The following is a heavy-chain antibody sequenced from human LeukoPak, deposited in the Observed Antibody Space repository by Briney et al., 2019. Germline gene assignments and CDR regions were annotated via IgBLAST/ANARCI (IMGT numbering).Heavy chain of an antibody. V-gene: IGHV3-66*01. CDR1: GFTVSDSY. CDR2: IYSGANT. CDR3: ARVPYYSLWSGPGYFDY. D-gene: IGHD3-3*01. Sequence: PGGSLRLSCAASGFTVSDSYMTWVRQAPGKGLEWVSVIYSGANTYYADSVKGRFTISRDNFENTLYLQMNSLRAEDTAVYYCARVPYYSLWSGPGYFDYWGQGTLVTVSA. J-gene: IGHJ4*02.